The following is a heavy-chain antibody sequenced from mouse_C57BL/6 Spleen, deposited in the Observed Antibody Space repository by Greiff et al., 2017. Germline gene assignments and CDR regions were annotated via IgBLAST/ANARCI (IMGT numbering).Heavy chain of an antibody. CDR2: ISYDGSN. CDR3: AREITHYYAMDY. J-gene: IGHJ4*01. V-gene: IGHV3-6*01. D-gene: IGHD2-4*01. Sequence: EVKLQESGPGLVKPSQSLSLTCSVTGYSITSGYYWNWIRQFPGNKLEWMGYISYDGSNNYNPSLKNRISITRDPSKNQFFLKLNSVTTEDTATYYCAREITHYYAMDYWGQGTSVTVSS. CDR1: GYSITSGYY.